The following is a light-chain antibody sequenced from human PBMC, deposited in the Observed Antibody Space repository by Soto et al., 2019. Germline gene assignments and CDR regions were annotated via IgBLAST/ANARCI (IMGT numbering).Light chain of an antibody. CDR3: AAWDDSLSVVV. J-gene: IGLJ2*01. Sequence: QSVLTQPPSASGTPGQRVTISCSGSSSNIGSNYVYWYQQLPGTAPKLLIYMNNQRPSGVPDRFSGSKSGTSSSLAISGLGSEDGADYYCAAWDDSLSVVVFGGGTKLTVI. V-gene: IGLV1-47*01. CDR1: SSNIGSNY. CDR2: MNN.